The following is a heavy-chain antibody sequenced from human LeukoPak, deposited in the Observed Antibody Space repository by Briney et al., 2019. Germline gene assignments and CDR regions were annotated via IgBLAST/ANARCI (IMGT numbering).Heavy chain of an antibody. Sequence: PGGSLRLSCAASGFTVSSNYMSWVRQAPGKGLEWVSVIYSGGSTYYADSVKGRFTISRDNSKNTLYLQMNSLRAEDTAVYYCARGSYGGNSRAFDIWGQGTMVTVSS. V-gene: IGHV3-66*01. CDR3: ARGSYGGNSRAFDI. CDR2: IYSGGST. CDR1: GFTVSSNY. J-gene: IGHJ3*02. D-gene: IGHD4-23*01.